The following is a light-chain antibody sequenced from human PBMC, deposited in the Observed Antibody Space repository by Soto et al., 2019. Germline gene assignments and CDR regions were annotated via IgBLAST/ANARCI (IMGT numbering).Light chain of an antibody. V-gene: IGLV2-11*01. CDR2: DVS. J-gene: IGLJ1*01. CDR3: CSYAGSYYV. CDR1: SSDVGGYNY. Sequence: QSALTQPRSVSGSPGQSVTISCTGTSSDVGGYNYVSWYQQHPGKAPKLMIYDVSKRPSGVPDRFSGSKSGNTASLTISGLQAEDEADYYCCSYAGSYYVFGPGPKLTVL.